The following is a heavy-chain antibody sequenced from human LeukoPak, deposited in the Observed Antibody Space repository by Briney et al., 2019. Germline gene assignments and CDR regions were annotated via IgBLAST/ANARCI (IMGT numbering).Heavy chain of an antibody. CDR3: AADGSYLPELGYFDF. V-gene: IGHV4-59*01. CDR1: GGSISSYY. Sequence: SETLSLTCTVSGGSISSYYWSWIRQPPGKGLEWIGYIYYSGSTNYNPSLKSRVTISVDTSKNQFSLKLSSVTAADTAVYYCAADGSYLPELGYFDFWGQGTLVTVSS. J-gene: IGHJ4*02. D-gene: IGHD1-14*01. CDR2: IYYSGST.